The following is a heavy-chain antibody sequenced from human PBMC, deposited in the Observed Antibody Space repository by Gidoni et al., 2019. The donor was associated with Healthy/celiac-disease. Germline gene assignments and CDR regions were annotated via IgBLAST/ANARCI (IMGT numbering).Heavy chain of an antibody. CDR1: GGSFSGYY. D-gene: IGHD4-17*01. V-gene: IGHV4-34*01. CDR2: INHSGST. CDR3: ARSVTTVTPTDAFDI. Sequence: QVQLQQWGAGLLKPSETLSLTCAVYGGSFSGYYWSWIRQPPGKGLEWIGEINHSGSTNYNPSLKSRVTISVDTSKNQFSLKLSSVTAADTAVYYCARSVTTVTPTDAFDIWGQGTMVTVSS. J-gene: IGHJ3*02.